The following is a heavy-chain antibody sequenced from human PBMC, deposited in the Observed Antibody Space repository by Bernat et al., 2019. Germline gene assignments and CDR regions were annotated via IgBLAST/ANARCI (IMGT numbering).Heavy chain of an antibody. CDR2: IKSKTDGGTT. CDR1: GFTFSNAW. V-gene: IGHV3-15*01. Sequence: EVQLVESGGGLVKPGGSLRLSCAASGFTFSNAWMSWVRQAPGKGLEWVGRIKSKTDGGTTDDAAPVKGRFTISRDDSKNTLYLQMNNLKTEDTAVYYCTTKYYDILTGSEYYYYGMDVWGQGTTVTVSS. CDR3: TTKYYDILTGSEYYYYGMDV. D-gene: IGHD3-9*01. J-gene: IGHJ6*02.